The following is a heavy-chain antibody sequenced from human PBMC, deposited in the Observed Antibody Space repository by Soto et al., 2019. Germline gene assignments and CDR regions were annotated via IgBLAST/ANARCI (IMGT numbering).Heavy chain of an antibody. Sequence: SETLSLTCTVSGGSISSGDYYWSWIRQPPGKGLEWIGYIYYSGSTYYNPSLKSRVTISVDTSKNQSSLKLSSVTAADTAVYYCARVVIREYYYDSSGYWIDYWGQGTLVTVSS. J-gene: IGHJ4*02. CDR3: ARVVIREYYYDSSGYWIDY. CDR2: IYYSGST. V-gene: IGHV4-30-4*01. D-gene: IGHD3-22*01. CDR1: GGSISSGDYY.